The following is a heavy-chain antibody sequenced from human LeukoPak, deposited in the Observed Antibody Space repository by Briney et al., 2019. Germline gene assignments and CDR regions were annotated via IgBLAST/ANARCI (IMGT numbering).Heavy chain of an antibody. D-gene: IGHD1-26*01. CDR3: ARGSGQLGSFDY. CDR2: ISYDGSNK. Sequence: GGSLRLSCAASGFTFSSYAMHWVRQAPGKGLEWVAVISYDGSNKYYADSMKGRFTISRDNSKNTLYLQMNSLRAEDTAVYYCARGSGQLGSFDYWGQGTLVTVSS. CDR1: GFTFSSYA. J-gene: IGHJ4*02. V-gene: IGHV3-30*04.